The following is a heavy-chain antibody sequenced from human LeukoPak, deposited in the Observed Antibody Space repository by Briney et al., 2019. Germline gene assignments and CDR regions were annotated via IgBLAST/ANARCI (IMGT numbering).Heavy chain of an antibody. Sequence: GGSLRLSCAASGFSLTNYWMHWVRQAPGKGLEWVAVIWYDGSNKYYADSVKGRFTISRDNSKNTLYLQMNSLRAEDTAVYHCSGYSYGSIPWGQGTLVTVSS. V-gene: IGHV3-33*08. CDR3: SGYSYGSIP. J-gene: IGHJ5*02. D-gene: IGHD5-18*01. CDR1: GFSLTNYW. CDR2: IWYDGSNK.